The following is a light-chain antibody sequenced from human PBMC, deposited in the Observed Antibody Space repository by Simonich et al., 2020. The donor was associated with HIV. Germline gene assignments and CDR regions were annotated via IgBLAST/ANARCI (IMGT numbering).Light chain of an antibody. V-gene: IGLV2-11*01. CDR2: DVS. CDR3: CSYAGSHTFV. Sequence: QSALTQPPSASGSPGQSVTISCTGTSSDVGGYTYVSWYQQHPGKAPKLMIYDVSKWPSGVPDRFSGSKSGNTASLTISGLQAEDEADYYCCSYAGSHTFVFGGGTKLTVL. CDR1: SSDVGGYTY. J-gene: IGLJ2*01.